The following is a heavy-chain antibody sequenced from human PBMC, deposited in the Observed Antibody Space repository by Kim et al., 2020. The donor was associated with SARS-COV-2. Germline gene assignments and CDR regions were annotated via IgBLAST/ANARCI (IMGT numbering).Heavy chain of an antibody. V-gene: IGHV1-69*13. Sequence: SVKVSCKASGGTFSSYAISWVRQAPGQGLEWMGGIIPIFGTANYAQKFQGRVTITADESTSTAYMELSSLRSEDTAVYYCATYYYDSSGYYLSSFDYWGQGTLVTVSS. D-gene: IGHD3-22*01. CDR3: ATYYYDSSGYYLSSFDY. CDR1: GGTFSSYA. CDR2: IIPIFGTA. J-gene: IGHJ4*02.